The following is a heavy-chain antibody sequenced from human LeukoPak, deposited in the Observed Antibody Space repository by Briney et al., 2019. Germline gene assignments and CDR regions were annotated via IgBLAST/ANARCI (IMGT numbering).Heavy chain of an antibody. V-gene: IGHV3-74*01. CDR1: GFTFSNYW. CDR2: INSDGSST. CDR3: ARDRATTMFDY. J-gene: IGHJ4*02. Sequence: GGSLRLSCAASGFTFSNYWMHWVRQAQENGLVWVSRINSDGSSTTYADSVKGRFTISRDNAKNTLYLQMNSLRADDTAVYYCARDRATTMFDYWAQGTLVTVSS. D-gene: IGHD5-24*01.